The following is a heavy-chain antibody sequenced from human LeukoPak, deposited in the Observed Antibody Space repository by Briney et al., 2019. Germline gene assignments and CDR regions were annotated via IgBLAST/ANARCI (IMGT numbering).Heavy chain of an antibody. CDR1: GFTFSSYS. CDR3: ARVGGLWFGELLRIQFDY. J-gene: IGHJ4*02. D-gene: IGHD3-10*01. Sequence: GGSLRLSCAASGFTFSSYSMIWVRQAPGKGLEWVSSISSSSSYIYYADSVKGRFTISRDNAKNSLYLQMNSLRAEDTAVYYCARVGGLWFGELLRIQFDYWGQGTLVTVSS. V-gene: IGHV3-21*01. CDR2: ISSSSSYI.